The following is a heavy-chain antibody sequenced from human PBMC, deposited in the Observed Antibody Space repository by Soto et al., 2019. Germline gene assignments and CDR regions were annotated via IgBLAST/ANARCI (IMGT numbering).Heavy chain of an antibody. CDR1: GGSISSGGYY. V-gene: IGHV4-31*03. D-gene: IGHD3-10*01. J-gene: IGHJ6*02. CDR3: ARADGSGGYGMDV. CDR2: IYYRGST. Sequence: QVQLQESGPGLVKPSQTLSLTCTVSGGSISSGGYYWRWIRQHPGKGLEWIGYIYYRGSTYYNPSLKIRVTIKVETAKNQFSLKLSSVTAADTAVYYCARADGSGGYGMDVWGQGTTVTVSS.